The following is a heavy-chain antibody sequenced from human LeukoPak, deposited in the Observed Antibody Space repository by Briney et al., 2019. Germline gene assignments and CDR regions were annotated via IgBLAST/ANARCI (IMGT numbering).Heavy chain of an antibody. Sequence: ASVKVSCKASGYTFTGYYMHWVRQAPGQGLEWMGWINPNSGGTNYAQKFQGRVTMTRDTSISTAYMELSRLRSDDTAVYYCAREQAYGVTMVRGVIISQWGQGTLVTVSS. CDR2: INPNSGGT. V-gene: IGHV1-2*02. CDR3: AREQAYGVTMVRGVIISQ. D-gene: IGHD3-10*01. CDR1: GYTFTGYY. J-gene: IGHJ4*02.